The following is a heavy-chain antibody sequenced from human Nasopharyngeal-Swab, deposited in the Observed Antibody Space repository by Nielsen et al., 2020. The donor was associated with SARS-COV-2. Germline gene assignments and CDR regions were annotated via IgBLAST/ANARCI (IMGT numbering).Heavy chain of an antibody. CDR3: TRRLARGYSYGATASDAFDI. Sequence: GGSLRLSCTASGFTFGDYAMGWFRQAPGKGLEWVGFIRSKAYGGTTEYAASVKGRFTISRDDSKSIAYLQMNSLKTEDTAVYYCTRRLARGYSYGATASDAFDIWGQGTMVTVSS. V-gene: IGHV3-49*03. D-gene: IGHD5-18*01. CDR1: GFTFGDYA. J-gene: IGHJ3*02. CDR2: IRSKAYGGTT.